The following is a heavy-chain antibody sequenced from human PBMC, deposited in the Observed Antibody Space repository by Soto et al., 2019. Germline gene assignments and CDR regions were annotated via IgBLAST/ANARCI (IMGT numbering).Heavy chain of an antibody. J-gene: IGHJ3*02. CDR1: GGTFSSYA. CDR2: IIPIFGTA. Sequence: QVQLVQSGAEVKKPGSSVKVSCNASGGTFSSYAISWVRQAPGQGLEWMGGIIPIFGTANYAQKFQGRVTMTEDASTSTAYMELRSLRSEDTAVYYCARVNDYGDYGTFRFDIWGKGTMVTVSS. V-gene: IGHV1-69*12. CDR3: ARVNDYGDYGTFRFDI. D-gene: IGHD4-17*01.